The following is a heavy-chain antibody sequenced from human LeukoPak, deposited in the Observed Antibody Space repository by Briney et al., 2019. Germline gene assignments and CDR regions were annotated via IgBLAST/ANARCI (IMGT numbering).Heavy chain of an antibody. CDR3: AKWGSTWGFDN. D-gene: IGHD7-27*01. CDR1: GFTFNKSW. Sequence: GGSLRLSCAASGFTFNKSWMTWVRQTPGKGLEWVANINADGRAEYYVDSVKGRFAISRDNAKSSVFLQMNNLRAEDTAVYYSAKWGSTWGFDNWGQGTLVTVSS. J-gene: IGHJ4*02. CDR2: INADGRAE. V-gene: IGHV3-7*01.